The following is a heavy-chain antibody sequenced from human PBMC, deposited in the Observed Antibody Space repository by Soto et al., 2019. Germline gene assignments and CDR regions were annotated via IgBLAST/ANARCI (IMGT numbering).Heavy chain of an antibody. CDR1: EAYMIRNRHY. J-gene: IGHJ4*02. Sequence: DTMSLTCCVSEAYMIRNRHYWCRIRQPPGKGLEWIGTIYYTGNTFYNPSLRSRVTISVDTSKNQLSLSLTSLTVADTAVYYCARPRCKDGIKWGRGILVPVFS. CDR2: IYYTGNT. V-gene: IGHV4-39*01. CDR3: ARPRCKDGIK. D-gene: IGHD1-20*01.